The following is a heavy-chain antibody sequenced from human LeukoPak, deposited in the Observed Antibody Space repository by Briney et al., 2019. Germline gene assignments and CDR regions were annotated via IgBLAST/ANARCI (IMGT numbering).Heavy chain of an antibody. CDR3: ARGDSSGLEYYFDY. D-gene: IGHD3-22*01. V-gene: IGHV4-30-4*08. J-gene: IGHJ4*02. Sequence: SQTLSLTCTVSGGSISSGDYYWSWIRQPPGKGLEWIGYIYYSGSTYYNPSLKSRVTISVDTSKNQFSLKLSSVTAADTAVYYCARGDSSGLEYYFDYWGQGTLVTVSS. CDR2: IYYSGST. CDR1: GGSISSGDYY.